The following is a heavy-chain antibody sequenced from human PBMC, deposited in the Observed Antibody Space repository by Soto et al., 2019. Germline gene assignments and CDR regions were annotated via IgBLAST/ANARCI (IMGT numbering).Heavy chain of an antibody. D-gene: IGHD3-3*01. CDR1: GGTFSSYA. J-gene: IGHJ4*02. CDR3: ARNGVLDDFWSGYSLDYFDY. Sequence: ASVKVSCKASGGTFSSYAISWVRQAPGQGLEWMGGIIPIFGTANYAQKFQGRVTITADESTSTAYMELSSLRSEDTAVYYCARNGVLDDFWSGYSLDYFDYWGQGTLVTVSS. V-gene: IGHV1-69*13. CDR2: IIPIFGTA.